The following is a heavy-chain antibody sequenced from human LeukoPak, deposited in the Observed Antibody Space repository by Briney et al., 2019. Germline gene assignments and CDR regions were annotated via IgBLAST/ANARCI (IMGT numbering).Heavy chain of an antibody. V-gene: IGHV4-59*01. J-gene: IGHJ4*02. CDR1: GGSISSYY. D-gene: IGHD3-22*01. Sequence: PSETLSLTCTVSGGSISSYYWSWIRQPPGKGLEWIGYIYYSGSTYYNPSLKSRVTISVDTSKNQFSLKLSSVTAADTAVYYCARSHYYGSSGYSFDYWGQGTLVTVSS. CDR2: IYYSGST. CDR3: ARSHYYGSSGYSFDY.